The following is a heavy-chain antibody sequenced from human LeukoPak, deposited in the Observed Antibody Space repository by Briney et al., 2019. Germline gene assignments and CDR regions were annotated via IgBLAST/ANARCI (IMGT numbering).Heavy chain of an antibody. CDR1: GFTFSTYA. CDR2: ISDSDGST. Sequence: GGSLRLSCAASGFTFSTYAMRWVRQAPGKGLEWVSSISDSDGSTYYADSVKGRFTISRDNSKNTLYLQMNSLRAEDTAVYYCAKGESHPKYYFDYWGQGTLVTVSS. J-gene: IGHJ4*02. D-gene: IGHD3-10*01. V-gene: IGHV3-23*01. CDR3: AKGESHPKYYFDY.